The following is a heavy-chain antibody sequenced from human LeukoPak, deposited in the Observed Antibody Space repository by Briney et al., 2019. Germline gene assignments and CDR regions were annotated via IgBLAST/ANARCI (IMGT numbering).Heavy chain of an antibody. CDR2: INHSGST. Sequence: PSETLSLTCAVYGGSFSGYYWSWIRQPPGKGLEWIGEINHSGSTNYNPSLKSRVTISVDTSKNQFSLKLSSVTAADTAVYYCARRVEGLVRFYYLDYWGQGTLVTVSS. CDR3: ARRVEGLVRFYYLDY. D-gene: IGHD6-19*01. V-gene: IGHV4-34*01. J-gene: IGHJ4*02. CDR1: GGSFSGYY.